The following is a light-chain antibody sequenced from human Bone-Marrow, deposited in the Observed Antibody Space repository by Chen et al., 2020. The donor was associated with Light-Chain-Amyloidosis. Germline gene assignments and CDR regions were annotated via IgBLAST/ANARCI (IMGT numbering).Light chain of an antibody. J-gene: IGLJ3*02. CDR2: DDS. Sequence: SYVLTHPSSVSAAPGQPATIACWGTNIGSTSVHWYQQTPGKAPLLVVYDDSDRPSGIPERLSGSNSGNTATLTISRVEAGDEADYYCQVWDRSSDRPVFGGGTKLTVL. V-gene: IGLV3-21*02. CDR1: NIGSTS. CDR3: QVWDRSSDRPV.